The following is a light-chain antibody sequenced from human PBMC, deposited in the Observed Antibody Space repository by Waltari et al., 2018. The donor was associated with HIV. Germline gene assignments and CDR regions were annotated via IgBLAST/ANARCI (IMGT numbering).Light chain of an antibody. CDR2: SNN. J-gene: IGLJ3*02. CDR3: AAWDDSLNAWV. CDR1: SPNIGRNY. Sequence: QSVLTQPPSASGTPGQRVTISCSGSSPNIGRNYVSWYQQLPGTAPKLLIYSNNQRPSGVPDRISGSKSGTSASLAISGLQSVDEADYYCAAWDDSLNAWVFGGGTKLTVL. V-gene: IGLV1-44*01.